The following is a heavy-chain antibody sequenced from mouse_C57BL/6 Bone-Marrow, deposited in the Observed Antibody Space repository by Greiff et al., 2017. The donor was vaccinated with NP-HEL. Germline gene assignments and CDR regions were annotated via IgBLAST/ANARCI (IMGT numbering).Heavy chain of an antibody. CDR3: ARYDGYYDY. D-gene: IGHD2-3*01. V-gene: IGHV1-54*01. Sequence: VQLQQSGAELVRPGTSVKVSCKASGYAFTNYWIEWVKQRPGQGLEWIGEINPGSGGTNYNEKFKGTSTMTADKSSSTAYMQLSSLTSEDSAVYFCARYDGYYDYWGQGTTRTVSS. CDR1: GYAFTNYW. J-gene: IGHJ2*01. CDR2: INPGSGGT.